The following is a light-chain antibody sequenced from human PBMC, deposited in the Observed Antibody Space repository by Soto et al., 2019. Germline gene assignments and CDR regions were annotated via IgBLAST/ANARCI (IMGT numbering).Light chain of an antibody. Sequence: IVLTQSPGTLSLSPGESATLSCRASQSVSNNYLAWYQQKPGQAPRLLIYGASNRATGIPARFSGSGSGTDFTLTISSLEPEDFAVYYCQQRSNWPITFGQGTRLEIK. CDR1: QSVSNNY. CDR3: QQRSNWPIT. V-gene: IGKV3-11*01. CDR2: GAS. J-gene: IGKJ5*01.